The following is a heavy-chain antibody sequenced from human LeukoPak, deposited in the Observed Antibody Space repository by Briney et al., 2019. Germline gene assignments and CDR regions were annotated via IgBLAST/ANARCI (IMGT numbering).Heavy chain of an antibody. CDR2: INHSGST. CDR1: GGSFSGYY. J-gene: IGHJ4*02. CDR3: ARHTYYYGSGSYYKVARPPYYFDY. V-gene: IGHV4-34*01. D-gene: IGHD3-10*01. Sequence: PSETLSLTCAVYGGSFSGYYWSWIRQPPGKGLEWIGEINHSGSTNYNPSLKSRVTISVDTSKNQFSLKLSSVTAADTAVYYCARHTYYYGSGSYYKVARPPYYFDYWGQGTLVTVSS.